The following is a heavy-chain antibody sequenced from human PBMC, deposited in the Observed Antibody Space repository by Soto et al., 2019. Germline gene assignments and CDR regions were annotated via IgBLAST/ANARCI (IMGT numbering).Heavy chain of an antibody. D-gene: IGHD1-1*01. CDR1: GFVFSRYG. V-gene: IGHV3-33*06. J-gene: IGHJ3*01. CDR2: TWYDGSNE. CDR3: VKKMSTRPTGAFDF. Sequence: QVQLVESGGGVVQPGGSLRLSCIASGFVFSRYGMNWVRQAPGKGLEWVAVTWYDGSNEYYTDSVKGRFTISRDNVNKMLYLQMNSLRAEDTAIYYCVKKMSTRPTGAFDFWGQGTMVTVSS.